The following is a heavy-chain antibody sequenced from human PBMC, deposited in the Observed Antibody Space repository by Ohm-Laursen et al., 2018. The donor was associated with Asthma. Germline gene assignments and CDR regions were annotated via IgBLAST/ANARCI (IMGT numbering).Heavy chain of an antibody. CDR2: MSGSGGST. Sequence: SLRLSCAASGFTFRSYAMHWVRQAPGKGLEWVSTMSGSGGSTYFADSVKGRITISRDNSKNTVYLEMNSLRSEETAVYHCAREKRPYYYDSSGKTDAFDIWGQGTMVTVPS. V-gene: IGHV3-23*01. J-gene: IGHJ3*02. CDR3: AREKRPYYYDSSGKTDAFDI. D-gene: IGHD3-22*01. CDR1: GFTFRSYA.